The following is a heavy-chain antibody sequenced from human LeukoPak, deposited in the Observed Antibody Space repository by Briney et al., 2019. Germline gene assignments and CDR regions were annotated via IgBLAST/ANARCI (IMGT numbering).Heavy chain of an antibody. V-gene: IGHV3-53*01. Sequence: GGSLRLSCAASGFTVSSNYMSWVRQAPWKGLEWVSVIYSGGSTYYADSVKGRFTISRDNSKNTLYLQMNSLRAEDTAVYYCARVIGRSGYYYFDYWGQGTLVTVSS. J-gene: IGHJ4*02. CDR3: ARVIGRSGYYYFDY. D-gene: IGHD3-22*01. CDR2: IYSGGST. CDR1: GFTVSSNY.